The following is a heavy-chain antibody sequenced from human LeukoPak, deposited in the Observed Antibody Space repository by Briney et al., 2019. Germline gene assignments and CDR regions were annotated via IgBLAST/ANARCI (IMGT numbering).Heavy chain of an antibody. CDR2: INSDGSST. CDR3: ARGMGDY. Sequence: GGSLRLSCAASGFTFSSYCMHWVRQAPGKGLVWVSRINSDGSSTSHPDSVKGRFTITRGNAKNPVYLEMNSLRAYDTAVYYCARGMGDYGGQGTLVTVSS. J-gene: IGHJ4*02. CDR1: GFTFSSYC. V-gene: IGHV3-74*01. D-gene: IGHD1-26*01.